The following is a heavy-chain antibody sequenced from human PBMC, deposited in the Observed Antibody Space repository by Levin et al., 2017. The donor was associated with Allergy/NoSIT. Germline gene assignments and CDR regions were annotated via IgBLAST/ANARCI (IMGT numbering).Heavy chain of an antibody. CDR3: VKLETGTVEY. CDR2: IYYTGST. V-gene: IGHV4-59*01. D-gene: IGHD1/OR15-1a*01. Sequence: SETLSLTCTVSGGSINNYYWGWIRQLPGKELEWIGYIYYTGSTNYIPSLKSRLTISVDTSKNQFSLKLNSVTAADTAVYYCVKLETGTVEYWRQGTLVAVSS. CDR1: GGSINNYY. J-gene: IGHJ4*02.